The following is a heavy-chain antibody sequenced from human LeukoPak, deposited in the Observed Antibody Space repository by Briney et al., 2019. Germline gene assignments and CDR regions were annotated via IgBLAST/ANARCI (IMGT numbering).Heavy chain of an antibody. J-gene: IGHJ2*01. Sequence: SETLSLTCTVSGGSISSYYWSWIRQPPGKGLEWIGYIYYSGSTNYNPSLKSRVTISVDTSKYQFSLKLSSVTAADTAVYYCARRKYCSGGSCYSGDPYWYFDLWGRGTLVTVSS. D-gene: IGHD2-15*01. CDR1: GGSISSYY. V-gene: IGHV4-59*08. CDR3: ARRKYCSGGSCYSGDPYWYFDL. CDR2: IYYSGST.